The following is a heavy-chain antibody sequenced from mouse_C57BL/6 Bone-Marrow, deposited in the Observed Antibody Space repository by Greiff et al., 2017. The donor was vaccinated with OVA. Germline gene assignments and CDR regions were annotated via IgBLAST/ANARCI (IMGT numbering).Heavy chain of an antibody. D-gene: IGHD2-2*01. Sequence: VQLQQPGAELVKPGASVKLSCKASGYTFTSYWMHWVKQRPGQGLEWIGMIHPNSGSTNYNEKFKSKATLTVDKSSSTAYMQLSSLTSEDSAVYYCAGGYDAPYYAMDYWGQGTSVTVSS. CDR3: AGGYDAPYYAMDY. J-gene: IGHJ4*01. V-gene: IGHV1-64*01. CDR2: IHPNSGST. CDR1: GYTFTSYW.